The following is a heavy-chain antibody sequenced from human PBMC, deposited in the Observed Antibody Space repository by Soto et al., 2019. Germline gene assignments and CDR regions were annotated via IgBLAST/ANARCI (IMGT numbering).Heavy chain of an antibody. V-gene: IGHV4-59*01. CDR1: GGSISSYY. Sequence: PSETLSLACTVSGGSISSYYWSWIRQPPGKGLEWIGYIYYSGSTNYNPSLKGRVTISVDTSKNQFSLKLSSVTAADTAVYYCARGARAYYYMDVWGKGTTVTVSS. CDR2: IYYSGST. CDR3: ARGARAYYYMDV. J-gene: IGHJ6*03.